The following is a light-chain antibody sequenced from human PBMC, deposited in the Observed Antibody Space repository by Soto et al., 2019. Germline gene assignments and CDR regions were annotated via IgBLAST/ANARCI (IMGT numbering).Light chain of an antibody. CDR1: QSISSW. J-gene: IGKJ1*01. CDR2: KAS. Sequence: DIQMTQSPSTLSASVGDRVTITCRASQSISSWLAWYQQKPGKAPKLLIYKASSLESGVPSRFSGSGSGTEFTLTISSLQPDDFATYYCQQYYISKTFGPGTKVDIK. V-gene: IGKV1-5*03. CDR3: QQYYISKT.